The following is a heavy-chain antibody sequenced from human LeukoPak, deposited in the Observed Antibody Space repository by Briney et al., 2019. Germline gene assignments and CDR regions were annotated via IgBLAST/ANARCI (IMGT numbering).Heavy chain of an antibody. CDR1: GFTFSNYA. V-gene: IGHV3-23*01. CDR3: AKVRSAVVAAATNY. CDR2: ISGSGGST. D-gene: IGHD2-15*01. Sequence: GGSLRLSCAASGFTFSNYAMSWVRQAPGKGLEWVSVISGSGGSTYHADSVKGRFTISRDNSNNTLYLQMNSLRAEDTAIYYCAKVRSAVVAAATNYWGQGTLVTVSS. J-gene: IGHJ4*02.